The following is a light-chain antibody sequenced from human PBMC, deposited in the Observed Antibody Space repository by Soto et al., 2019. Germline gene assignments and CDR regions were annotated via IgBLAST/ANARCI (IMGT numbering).Light chain of an antibody. CDR1: QSTSSY. Sequence: DIQMTQSPSTLSASVGDGVTITCRASQSTSSYLAWYQQKPGKAPKLLIYQASSLENGVPSRFSGSGSGTEFSLTISSLQPDDFATYYCQQYSSHSTFGQGTRLEIK. J-gene: IGKJ5*01. CDR3: QQYSSHST. CDR2: QAS. V-gene: IGKV1-5*03.